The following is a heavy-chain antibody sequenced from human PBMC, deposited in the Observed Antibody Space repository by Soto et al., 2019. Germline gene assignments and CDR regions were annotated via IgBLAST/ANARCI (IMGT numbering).Heavy chain of an antibody. V-gene: IGHV1-8*01. Sequence: QVQLVQSGADMKKPGASVKVSCKASGYTFTNHDINWVRQVPGQGLEWMGWMIPDSGRTRYAQKFQGRVSLTRNTSISTAYMELTSLKSEDSAVYYCARGDQFGFGVDFWGQGTLVTVSS. J-gene: IGHJ4*02. CDR1: GYTFTNHD. D-gene: IGHD3-10*01. CDR3: ARGDQFGFGVDF. CDR2: MIPDSGRT.